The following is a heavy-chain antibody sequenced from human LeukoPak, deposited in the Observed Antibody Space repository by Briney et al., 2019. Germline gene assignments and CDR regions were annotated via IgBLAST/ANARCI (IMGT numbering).Heavy chain of an antibody. CDR2: IYHRGST. CDR3: ARIGYYGSGSYSYYFDY. CDR1: GYSISSGYY. J-gene: IGHJ4*02. Sequence: PSETLSLTCAVSGYSISSGYYWGWIRQPPEKGLEWIGSIYHRGSTYYNPSLKSRVTISVDTSKNQFSLKLSSVTAADTAVYYCARIGYYGSGSYSYYFDYWGQGTLVTVSS. D-gene: IGHD3-10*01. V-gene: IGHV4-38-2*01.